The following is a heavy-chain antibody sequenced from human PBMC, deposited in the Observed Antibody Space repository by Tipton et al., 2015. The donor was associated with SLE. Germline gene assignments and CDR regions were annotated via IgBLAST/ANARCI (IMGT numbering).Heavy chain of an antibody. D-gene: IGHD6-13*01. CDR3: ARTLSQQLVRSPLPFDY. CDR2: ISAYNGDT. J-gene: IGHJ4*02. Sequence: QLVQSGAEVKKPGASVKVSCKASGYTFTSYGITWARQAPGQGLEWMGWISAYNGDTNYAQKIQGRVTMTTDTSTSTAYMELRSLRSDDTAVYYCARTLSQQLVRSPLPFDYWGQGTLVTVSS. V-gene: IGHV1-18*01. CDR1: GYTFTSYG.